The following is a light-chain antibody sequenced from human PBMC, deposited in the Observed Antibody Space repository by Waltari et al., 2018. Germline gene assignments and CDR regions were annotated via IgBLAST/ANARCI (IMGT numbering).Light chain of an antibody. V-gene: IGKV4-1*01. Sequence: DIVMTQSPDSLAVSLGERATINCKSSQSILYSSNDKNYLAWYLQKPGQPPKLLIYCASTRESVVPDRFSGSGSGTDFTLTISSLQAEDVAVYYCQQYYRSRTFGQGTKVEIK. CDR2: CAS. J-gene: IGKJ1*01. CDR3: QQYYRSRT. CDR1: QSILYSSNDKNY.